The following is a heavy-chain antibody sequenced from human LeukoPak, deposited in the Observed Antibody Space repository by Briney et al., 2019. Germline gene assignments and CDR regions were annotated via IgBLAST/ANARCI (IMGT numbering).Heavy chain of an antibody. CDR3: AKDGSGSPTPHWFDP. CDR1: GFTFSSYG. V-gene: IGHV3-30*02. J-gene: IGHJ5*02. CDR2: IRYDGSNK. D-gene: IGHD3-10*01. Sequence: GGSLRLSCAASGFTFSSYGMHWVRQAPGKGLEWVAFIRYDGSNKYYADSVKGRFTISRDNSKNTLYLQMNSLRAEDTAVYYCAKDGSGSPTPHWFDPWGQGTLVTVSS.